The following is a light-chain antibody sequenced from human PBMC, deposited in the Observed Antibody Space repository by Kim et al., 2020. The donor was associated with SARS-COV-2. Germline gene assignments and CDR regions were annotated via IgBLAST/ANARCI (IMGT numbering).Light chain of an antibody. CDR1: QSISSW. Sequence: DIQMTQSPSTLSASVGDRVTITCRASQSISSWLAWYQQKPGKAPKLLIYDASSLESAVPSRFSGSGSGTEFTLTISSLQPDDFATYYCQQYNSYLYTFGQGTKLEI. J-gene: IGKJ2*01. CDR2: DAS. V-gene: IGKV1-5*01. CDR3: QQYNSYLYT.